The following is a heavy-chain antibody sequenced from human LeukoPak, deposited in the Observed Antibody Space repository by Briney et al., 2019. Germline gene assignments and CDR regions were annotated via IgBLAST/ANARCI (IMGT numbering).Heavy chain of an antibody. Sequence: SQTLSLTCTVSGVSISSYYCSWFRQPPGKGLEWIGYISTRVTTDYSPSLKSRATISEDTSKNQFSLKLSSVTAADTAVYYCARHEEGSGWYRSFIDLWGRGTLVIVSS. CDR1: GVSISSYY. CDR2: ISTRVTT. CDR3: ARHEEGSGWYRSFIDL. D-gene: IGHD6-19*01. J-gene: IGHJ2*01. V-gene: IGHV4-4*09.